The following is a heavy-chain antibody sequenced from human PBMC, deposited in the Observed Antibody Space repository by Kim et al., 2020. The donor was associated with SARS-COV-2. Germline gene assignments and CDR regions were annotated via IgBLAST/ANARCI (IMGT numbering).Heavy chain of an antibody. Sequence: QKFQGRVTITRDTSASTAYMELSSLRSEDTAVYYCARELGRYYYYGMDVWGQGTTVTVSS. V-gene: IGHV1-3*01. D-gene: IGHD3-3*01. CDR3: ARELGRYYYYGMDV. J-gene: IGHJ6*02.